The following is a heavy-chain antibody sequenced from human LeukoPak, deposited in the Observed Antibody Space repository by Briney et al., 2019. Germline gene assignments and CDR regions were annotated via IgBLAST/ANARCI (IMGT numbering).Heavy chain of an antibody. J-gene: IGHJ4*02. Sequence: PGGSLRLSWAASGFTLSSYWMSWVRQVPGKGLEWVANIKQDGSEKYYVDSVKGRFTISRDNAKNSLYLQMNSLRAEDTAVYYCARDKVVGATYFDYWGQGTLVTVSS. CDR3: ARDKVVGATYFDY. CDR2: IKQDGSEK. CDR1: GFTLSSYW. D-gene: IGHD1-26*01. V-gene: IGHV3-7*01.